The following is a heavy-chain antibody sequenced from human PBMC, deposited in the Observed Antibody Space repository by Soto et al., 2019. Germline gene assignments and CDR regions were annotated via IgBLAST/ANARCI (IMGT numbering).Heavy chain of an antibody. CDR2: ISGSGGST. CDR3: ASDYDILTGYSGYFDY. J-gene: IGHJ4*02. D-gene: IGHD3-9*01. CDR1: GFTFSSYA. Sequence: GGSLRLSCAASGFTFSSYAMSWVRQAPGKGLEWVSAISGSGGSTYYADSVKGRFTISRDNSKNTLYLQMNSLRAEDTAVYYCASDYDILTGYSGYFDYWGQGTLVTVSS. V-gene: IGHV3-23*01.